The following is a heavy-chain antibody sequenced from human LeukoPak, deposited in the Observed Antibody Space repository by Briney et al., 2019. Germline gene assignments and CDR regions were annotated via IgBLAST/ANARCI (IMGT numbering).Heavy chain of an antibody. Sequence: PGGSLLLSCAASGFSVSNNYMSWVRQAPGKGLEWVSVIYSGGSTFYADSVEGRFTISRDNSKNTLYLQMNSLRAEDTAVYYCASDSYSPEYFQHWGQGTLVTVSS. CDR1: GFSVSNNY. D-gene: IGHD2-15*01. V-gene: IGHV3-66*01. J-gene: IGHJ1*01. CDR2: IYSGGST. CDR3: ASDSYSPEYFQH.